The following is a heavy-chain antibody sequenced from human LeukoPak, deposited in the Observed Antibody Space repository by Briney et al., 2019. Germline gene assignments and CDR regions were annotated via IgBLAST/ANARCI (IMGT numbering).Heavy chain of an antibody. Sequence: GGSLRLSCAASGFTFSSYAMSWVRQAPGKGLEWVSAISGSGGSTYYADSVKGRFTISRDNSKNTLYLQMNSLRAEGTAVYYCAKARPRGHIVVVTAFDYWGQGTLVTVSS. CDR2: ISGSGGST. CDR1: GFTFSSYA. CDR3: AKARPRGHIVVVTAFDY. V-gene: IGHV3-23*01. J-gene: IGHJ4*02. D-gene: IGHD2-21*02.